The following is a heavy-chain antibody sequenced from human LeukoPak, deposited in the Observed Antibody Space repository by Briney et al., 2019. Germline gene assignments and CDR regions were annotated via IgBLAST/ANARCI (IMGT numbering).Heavy chain of an antibody. J-gene: IGHJ4*02. CDR1: GFTVSSNY. V-gene: IGHV3-66*01. CDR3: ARGVAAAGSYYFDY. CDR2: IYSGGST. D-gene: IGHD6-13*01. Sequence: GGSLRPSCAASGFTVSSNYMSWVRQAPGKGLEWVSVIYSGGSTYYADSVKGRFAISRDNSKNTLYLQMNSLRAEDTAVYYCARGVAAAGSYYFDYWGQGTLVTVSS.